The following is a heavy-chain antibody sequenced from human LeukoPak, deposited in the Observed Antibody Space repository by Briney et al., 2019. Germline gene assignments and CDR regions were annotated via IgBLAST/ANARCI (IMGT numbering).Heavy chain of an antibody. CDR1: GGSISSGSYY. CDR3: AREDRYCSGGSCYS. Sequence: PSETLSLTCTVSGGSISSGSYYWSWIRQPAGKGLEWIGRIYTSGSTNYNPSLKSRVIISVDTSKSQFSLELSSVTAADTAVYYCAREDRYCSGGSCYSWGQGTLVTVSS. D-gene: IGHD2-15*01. J-gene: IGHJ4*02. CDR2: IYTSGST. V-gene: IGHV4-61*02.